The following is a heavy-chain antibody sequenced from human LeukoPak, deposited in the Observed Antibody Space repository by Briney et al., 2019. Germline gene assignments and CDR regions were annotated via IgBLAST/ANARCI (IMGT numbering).Heavy chain of an antibody. CDR3: ARAGELRYMDV. V-gene: IGHV3-11*04. D-gene: IGHD3-16*01. CDR2: IKGIGPTT. CDR1: GFTFSDYY. Sequence: GGSLRLSCAASGFTFSDYYMSWIRQAPGKGLEWVSTIKGIGPTTYYADSLKGRFTISRDNAKNSLFLQMSSLRADDTAIYYCARAGELRYMDVWGKGIAVTVSS. J-gene: IGHJ6*03.